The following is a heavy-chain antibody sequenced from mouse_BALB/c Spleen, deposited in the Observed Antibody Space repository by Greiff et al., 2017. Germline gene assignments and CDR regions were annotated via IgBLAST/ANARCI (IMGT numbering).Heavy chain of an antibody. CDR3: AKFITTVYYAMDY. V-gene: IGHV3-2*02. D-gene: IGHD1-2*01. CDR1: GYSITSDYA. J-gene: IGHJ4*01. Sequence: VQLQQSGPGLVKPSQSLSLTCTVTGYSITSDYAWNWIRQFPGNKLEWMGYISYSGSTSYNPSLKSRISITRDTSKNQFFLQLNSVTTEDTATYYCAKFITTVYYAMDYWGQGTSVTVSS. CDR2: ISYSGST.